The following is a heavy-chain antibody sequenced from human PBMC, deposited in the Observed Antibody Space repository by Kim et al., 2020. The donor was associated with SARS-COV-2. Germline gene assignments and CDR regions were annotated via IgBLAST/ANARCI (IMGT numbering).Heavy chain of an antibody. V-gene: IGHV3-30*04. CDR2: ISYNGSNK. CDR1: GFTFSSYT. J-gene: IGHJ2*01. CDR3: ARPKPLYSGGCCVGYF. D-gene: IGHD6-19*01. Sequence: GGSLRLSCAASGFTFSSYTLHWVRRAPGKGLEWVAVISYNGSNKYYADSVKGRFTISRDDSKNTLYLQMNSLRAEDTAVYYCARPKPLYSGGCCVGYF.